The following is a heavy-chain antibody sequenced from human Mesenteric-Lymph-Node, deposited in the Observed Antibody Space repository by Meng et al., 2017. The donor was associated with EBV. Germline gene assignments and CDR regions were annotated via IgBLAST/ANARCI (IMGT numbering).Heavy chain of an antibody. V-gene: IGHV4-61*01. CDR3: ASEGTTVTRWFDP. CDR1: GDSVSRGNNY. Sequence: VQMWVPRPGPVNPSETLSRTCNVSGDSVSRGNNYLSWIRQSPGRGLEWIGNIYFTGSTFSIPALKSRVTVSGDTSKNLFSLNLTSVTAADTAFYYCASEGTTVTRWFDPWGPGTLVTVSS. CDR2: IYFTGST. D-gene: IGHD4-11*01. J-gene: IGHJ5*02.